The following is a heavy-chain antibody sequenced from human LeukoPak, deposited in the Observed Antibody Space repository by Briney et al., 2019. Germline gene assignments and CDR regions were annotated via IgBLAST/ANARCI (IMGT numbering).Heavy chain of an antibody. V-gene: IGHV4-39*01. CDR2: IYYSGST. CDR1: GGSISSSSYY. Sequence: PSETLSLTCTVSGGSISSSSYYWGWIRQPPGKGLEWIGSIYYSGSTYYNPSLKSRVTISVDTSKNQFSLKLSSVTAADTAVYYCARANPNWNPPDYWGQGTLVTVSS. D-gene: IGHD1-1*01. CDR3: ARANPNWNPPDY. J-gene: IGHJ4*02.